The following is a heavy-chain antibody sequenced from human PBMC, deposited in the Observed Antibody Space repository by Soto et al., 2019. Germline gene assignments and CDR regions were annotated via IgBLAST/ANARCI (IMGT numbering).Heavy chain of an antibody. CDR2: MNPNSGNT. J-gene: IGHJ5*02. Sequence: ASVKVSCKASGYTFTSYDINWVRQATGQGLEWMGWMNPNSGNTNYAQKLQGRVTMTTDTSTSTAYMELRSLRSDDTAVYYCARFSLAAGTLWFDPWGQGTLVTVSS. V-gene: IGHV1-18*01. CDR3: ARFSLAAGTLWFDP. CDR1: GYTFTSYD. D-gene: IGHD6-13*01.